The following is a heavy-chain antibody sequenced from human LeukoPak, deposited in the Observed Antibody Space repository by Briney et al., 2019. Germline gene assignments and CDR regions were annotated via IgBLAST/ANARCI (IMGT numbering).Heavy chain of an antibody. CDR3: ARSKSYSSGWTDFDY. D-gene: IGHD6-19*01. CDR2: IGTAGNT. J-gene: IGHJ4*02. Sequence: GGSLRLSCAASGFTFSSHDMHWVRQPTGKGLEWVSVIGTAGNTYYADSVKGRFTISRENAKNSLYLQMDNLRAGDTAVYYCARSKSYSSGWTDFDYWGQGTQVAVSS. CDR1: GFTFSSHD. V-gene: IGHV3-13*01.